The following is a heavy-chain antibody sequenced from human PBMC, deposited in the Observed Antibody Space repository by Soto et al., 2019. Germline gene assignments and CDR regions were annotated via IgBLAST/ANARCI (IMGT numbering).Heavy chain of an antibody. CDR1: GLTLSRYW. D-gene: IGHD3-10*01. CDR3: LAGETYYFDF. V-gene: IGHV3-74*01. Sequence: EVQLVESGGGLVQPGGSLRLSCAGSGLTLSRYWMHWVRQGPGKGLVWVSRINSDGGTTTYADSVKGRFTISRDNAKNTVDLQMNSLRAEDTAVYYCLAGETYYFDFWGQGTLVTVSS. J-gene: IGHJ4*02. CDR2: INSDGGTT.